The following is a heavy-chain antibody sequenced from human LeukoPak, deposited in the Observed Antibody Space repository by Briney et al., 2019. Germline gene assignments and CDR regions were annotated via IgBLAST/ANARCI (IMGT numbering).Heavy chain of an antibody. CDR1: GFIFSDYE. CDR2: ISFSGNSI. J-gene: IGHJ6*04. V-gene: IGHV3-48*03. CDR3: AELGITMIGGV. Sequence: GSLRLSCAASGFIFSDYEMTWVRQAPGKGLEWVSFISFSGNSIYYADSVKGRFTISRDNAKNSLYLQMNSLRAEDTAVYYCAELGITMIGGVWGKGTTVTISS. D-gene: IGHD3-10*02.